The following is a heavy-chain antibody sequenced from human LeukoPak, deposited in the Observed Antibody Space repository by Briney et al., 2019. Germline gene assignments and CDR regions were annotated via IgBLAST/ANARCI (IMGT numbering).Heavy chain of an antibody. CDR3: ARGDGSLYYYYMDV. V-gene: IGHV4-59*01. D-gene: IGHD5-24*01. CDR2: IYYSGIT. Sequence: SETLSLTCTVSGGSISSYYWSWIRQPPGKGLEWIGYIYYSGITNYNPSLKSRVTISVDTSKNQFSLKLSSVTAADTAVYYCARGDGSLYYYYMDVWGKGTTVTVSS. J-gene: IGHJ6*03. CDR1: GGSISSYY.